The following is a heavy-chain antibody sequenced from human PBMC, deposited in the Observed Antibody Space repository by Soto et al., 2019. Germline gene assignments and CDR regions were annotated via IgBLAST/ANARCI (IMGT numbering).Heavy chain of an antibody. CDR3: TRLNTVTPFDY. Sequence: EVQLVESGGGLVQPGRSLKLSCAASGFTFSGSAMHWVRQASGKGLEWVGRIRSKANSYATAYAASVKGRFTISRDDSKNTAYLQMNSLKTEDTAVYYCTRLNTVTPFDYWGQGTLVTVSS. CDR1: GFTFSGSA. V-gene: IGHV3-73*02. D-gene: IGHD4-17*01. CDR2: IRSKANSYAT. J-gene: IGHJ4*02.